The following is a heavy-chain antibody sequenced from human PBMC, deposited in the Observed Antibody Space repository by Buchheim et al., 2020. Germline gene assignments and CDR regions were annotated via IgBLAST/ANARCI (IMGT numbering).Heavy chain of an antibody. D-gene: IGHD3-22*01. Sequence: QLQLQESGSGLVKPSQTLSLTCAVSGGSISCDDYSWSWIRQPPGKGLEWIGYIYHSGSAYYNPSLRIRVTISVEKSKNQFSLMLSSVTAADTAVYYCARLSDSSGYRDAFDIWGQGT. V-gene: IGHV4-30-2*01. J-gene: IGHJ3*02. CDR3: ARLSDSSGYRDAFDI. CDR2: IYHSGSA. CDR1: GGSISCDDYS.